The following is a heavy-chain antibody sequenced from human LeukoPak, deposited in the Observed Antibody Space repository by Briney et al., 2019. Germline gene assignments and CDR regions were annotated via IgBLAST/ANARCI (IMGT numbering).Heavy chain of an antibody. CDR1: GFTFSDFT. V-gene: IGHV3-21*01. J-gene: IGHJ4*02. CDR3: ARAVPGFDS. CDR2: IGGSSDSYI. Sequence: GGSLRLSCAGSGFTFSDFTINWVRQAPGKGLEWVSCIGGSSDSYIYYADSVRGRFTISRDNAKNSVYLQMDSPRAEDTALYYCARAVPGFDSWGQGTLVTVSS.